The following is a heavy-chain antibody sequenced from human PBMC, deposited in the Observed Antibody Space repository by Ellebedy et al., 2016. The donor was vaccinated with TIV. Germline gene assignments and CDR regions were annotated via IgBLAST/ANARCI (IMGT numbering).Heavy chain of an antibody. CDR2: IYYSGST. J-gene: IGHJ4*02. D-gene: IGHD3-22*01. V-gene: IGHV4-39*07. Sequence: GSLRLXXTVSGDSISSGSYYWGWIRQPPGKGLEWIGSIYYSGSTNYNPSLKSRVTISVDTSKNQFSLKLSSVTAADTAVYYCASWRRSYYYDSSGYSYWGQGTLVTVSS. CDR1: GDSISSGSYY. CDR3: ASWRRSYYYDSSGYSY.